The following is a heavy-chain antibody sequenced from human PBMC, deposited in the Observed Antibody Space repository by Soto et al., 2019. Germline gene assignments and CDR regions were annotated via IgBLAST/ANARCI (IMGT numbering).Heavy chain of an antibody. CDR1: GRTCSSYA. V-gene: IGHV3-23*01. Sequence: GGSLRLCCAAAGRTCSSYATSWVRQAPGKGLEWVSPISTSGGSTYYADSVKGRFTISRDNSNNTLYLQMNSLRAEVTAVYYCSLSDRYYGMDVWGLGTTVTVSS. CDR2: ISTSGGST. J-gene: IGHJ6*02. CDR3: SLSDRYYGMDV.